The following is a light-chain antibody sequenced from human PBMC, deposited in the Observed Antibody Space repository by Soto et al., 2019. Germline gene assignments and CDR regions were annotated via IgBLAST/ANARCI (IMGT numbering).Light chain of an antibody. CDR1: SSDIGSYKS. V-gene: IGLV2-11*01. CDR2: DVT. Sequence: QSALTQPRSVSGSPGQSVTISCTGTSSDIGSYKSVSWYQQHPGKAPKLMVYDVTERPSGVPDRFSGSKSGNTASLTISGLQVEDEADYYCQSYDSSLSGGVFGGGTKLTVL. J-gene: IGLJ3*02. CDR3: QSYDSSLSGGV.